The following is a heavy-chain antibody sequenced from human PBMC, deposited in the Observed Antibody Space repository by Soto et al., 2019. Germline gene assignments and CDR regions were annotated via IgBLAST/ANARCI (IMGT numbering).Heavy chain of an antibody. D-gene: IGHD3-22*01. V-gene: IGHV3-23*01. CDR3: AKEDRPPMDNYDTSNFYGGPIDC. CDR2: ISASGVHT. J-gene: IGHJ4*02. CDR1: GFTFSSEA. Sequence: EVQLLESGGGLVQPGGSLRLSCADSGFTFSSEALSWVRQAPGKGLEWVSAISASGVHTSYADSVKGRFTISRDNSKNTLYLHMNSLRAEDTAVYYCAKEDRPPMDNYDTSNFYGGPIDCSGQGTLVIVSS.